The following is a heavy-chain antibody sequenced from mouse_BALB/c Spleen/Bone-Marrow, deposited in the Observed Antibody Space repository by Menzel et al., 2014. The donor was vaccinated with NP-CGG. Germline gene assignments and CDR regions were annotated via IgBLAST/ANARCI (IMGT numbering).Heavy chain of an antibody. Sequence: QVQLKESGAEVVKPGAPVKLSCKASGYTFTRYWMNWVRQRPGRGLEWIGKIDPSDSETHYNHEFKDKATLTVDKSSSTAYIQLSSLTSEDSAVYFCARSGGNYVAWFVYWGQGTLVTVSP. D-gene: IGHD2-1*01. CDR3: ARSGGNYVAWFVY. CDR1: GYTFTRYW. V-gene: IGHV1-69*02. CDR2: IDPSDSET. J-gene: IGHJ3*01.